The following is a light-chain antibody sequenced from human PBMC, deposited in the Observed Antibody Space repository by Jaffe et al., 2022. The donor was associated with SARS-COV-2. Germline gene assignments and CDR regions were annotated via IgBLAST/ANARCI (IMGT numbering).Light chain of an antibody. V-gene: IGKV1-39*01. Sequence: DIQMTQSPSSLSASVGDRVTITCRASQNISNFLNWYQHEPGKAPKFLIYAASSLQSGVPSRFSGSGSGTDFTLTISSLQPEDSATYYCQQSESTPPAFGQGTKVEVK. CDR1: QNISNF. J-gene: IGKJ1*01. CDR2: AAS. CDR3: QQSESTPPA.